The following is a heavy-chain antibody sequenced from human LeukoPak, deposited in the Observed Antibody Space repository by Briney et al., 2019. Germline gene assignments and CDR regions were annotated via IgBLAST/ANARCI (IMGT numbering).Heavy chain of an antibody. CDR1: GDSISGYY. CDR2: IYDSVNL. J-gene: IGHJ4*02. V-gene: IGHV4-59*01. CDR3: ARRGGYDNFYFDY. Sequence: PSETLSLTCTVSGDSISGYYWSWIQQPPGKGLEWIAYIYDSVNLNYNPSLKSRVTISVDTSNNQFSLILTSVAAADTAVYYCARRGGYDNFYFDYWGQGTLVTVSS. D-gene: IGHD5-12*01.